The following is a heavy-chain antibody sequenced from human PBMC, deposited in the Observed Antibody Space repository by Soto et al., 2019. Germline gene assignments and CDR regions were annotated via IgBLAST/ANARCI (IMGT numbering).Heavy chain of an antibody. CDR3: ATEGKSRSFDY. J-gene: IGHJ4*02. CDR2: ISSSSSTI. Sequence: PVGSLRLSCAASGFTFSSDGMNWVRQAPGKGLEWVSYISSSSSTIYYADSVKGRFTISRDNAKNSLYLQMNSLRAEDTALYYCATEGKSRSFDYWGQGTLVTVSS. V-gene: IGHV3-48*01. CDR1: GFTFSSDG.